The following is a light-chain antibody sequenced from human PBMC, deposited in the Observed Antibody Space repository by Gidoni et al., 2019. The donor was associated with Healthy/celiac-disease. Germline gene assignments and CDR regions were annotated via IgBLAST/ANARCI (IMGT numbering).Light chain of an antibody. CDR3: GTWDSSLSAVV. Sequence: VLTQPPSVSAAPGQKVTISCSGSSSNIGNNYVSWYQQLPGTAPKLLIYDNNKRPSGIPDRFSGSKSGTSATLGITGLQTGDEADYYCGTWDSSLSAVVFGGGTKLTVL. J-gene: IGLJ2*01. CDR1: SSNIGNNY. CDR2: DNN. V-gene: IGLV1-51*01.